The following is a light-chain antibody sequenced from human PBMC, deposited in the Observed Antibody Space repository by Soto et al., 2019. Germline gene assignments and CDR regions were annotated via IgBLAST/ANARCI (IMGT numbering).Light chain of an antibody. V-gene: IGLV2-14*01. CDR1: SSDVGAYNY. CDR3: ASYTSSSTLVV. Sequence: QSALTQTASVSGSPGQSITISCTGTSSDVGAYNYVSWYQQHPGKAPKLMIYEVNNRPSGVSNRFSGSKSGNTASLTISGLQAEDEADYYCASYTSSSTLVVFGGGTQLTVL. CDR2: EVN. J-gene: IGLJ2*01.